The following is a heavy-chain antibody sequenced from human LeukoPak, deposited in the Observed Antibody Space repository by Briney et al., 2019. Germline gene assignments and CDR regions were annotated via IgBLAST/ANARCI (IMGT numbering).Heavy chain of an antibody. Sequence: SETLSLTCTVSGGSINNYYWSWIRQPAGKGLQWIGRIYTRGSTNYNPSLKSRVTMSVDTSKNQFSLKLSSVTAADTAVYYCARGRYCSADICSGGDAFDIWGQGTMVSVSS. V-gene: IGHV4-4*07. D-gene: IGHD2-15*01. CDR2: IYTRGST. J-gene: IGHJ3*02. CDR3: ARGRYCSADICSGGDAFDI. CDR1: GGSINNYY.